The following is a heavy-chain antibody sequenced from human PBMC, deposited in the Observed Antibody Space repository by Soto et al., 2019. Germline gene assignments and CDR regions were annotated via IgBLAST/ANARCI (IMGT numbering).Heavy chain of an antibody. CDR2: IYYSGST. D-gene: IGHD2-21*02. V-gene: IGHV4-39*02. Sequence: XETLTLTCTVSGGSISSSSYYWGWIRQPPGKGLEWIGSIYYSGSTYYNPSLKSRVTISVDTSKNQFSLKLSSVTAADTAVYYCARDIVVVTANYYYYGMDVWGQGTTATVSS. CDR1: GGSISSSSYY. CDR3: ARDIVVVTANYYYYGMDV. J-gene: IGHJ6*02.